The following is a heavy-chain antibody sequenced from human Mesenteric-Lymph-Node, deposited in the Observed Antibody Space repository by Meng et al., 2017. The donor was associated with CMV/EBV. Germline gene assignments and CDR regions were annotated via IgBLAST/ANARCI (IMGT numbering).Heavy chain of an antibody. CDR1: GGSFSGYY. J-gene: IGHJ4*02. V-gene: IGHV4-34*01. CDR3: ARSPGPFDY. CDR2: INHSGST. Sequence: LSLTCAVYGGSFSGYYWSWIRQPPGKGLEWIGEINHSGSTNYNPSLRSRVTISVDTSKNQFSLKLSSVTAADTAVYYCARSPGPFDYWGQGTLVTVSS.